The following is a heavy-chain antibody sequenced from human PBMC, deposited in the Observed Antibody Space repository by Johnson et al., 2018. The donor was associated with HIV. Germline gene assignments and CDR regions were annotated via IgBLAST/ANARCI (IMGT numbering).Heavy chain of an antibody. D-gene: IGHD5-24*01. V-gene: IGHV3-66*03. CDR3: ARVGDGNNKNAFDI. J-gene: IGHJ3*02. CDR2: IYSGGTT. Sequence: EVQLVESGGGLIHPGGSLRLSCAASGFTFSSSYMNWVRQAPGKGLEWVSVIYSGGTTDYSDSVKGRFTISRDNSKNTLYLQMGSLRAEDMAVYYCARVGDGNNKNAFDIWGQGTMVTVSS. CDR1: GFTFSSSY.